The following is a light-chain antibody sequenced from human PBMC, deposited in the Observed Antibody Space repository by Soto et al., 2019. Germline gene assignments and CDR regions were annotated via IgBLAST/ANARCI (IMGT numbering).Light chain of an antibody. CDR1: RTNIETNH. CDR3: AAWDDRLSGVV. Sequence: QSALTQPSSTSGTPGQRVIISCSGSRTNIETNHVYLYQQLPGTTPKVLIYRNSQRPSGVPDRFSASKSGTSASLAIDGLRAEDEGDYYCAAWDDRLSGVVFGGGTKLTVL. J-gene: IGLJ2*01. CDR2: RNS. V-gene: IGLV1-47*01.